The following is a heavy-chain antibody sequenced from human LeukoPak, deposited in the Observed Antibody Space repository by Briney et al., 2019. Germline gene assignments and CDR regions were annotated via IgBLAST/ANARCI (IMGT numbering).Heavy chain of an antibody. CDR3: ARANFLSCSSTSCLFDY. CDR2: INPVSGGT. Sequence: GASVKVSCKASEYTFTGYYLHWVRQAPGQGFEWIGWINPVSGGTNYVQKFQGRGTMTRDTSISPAYMELSRLRSADTAVYSCARANFLSCSSTSCLFDYWGQGTLVTVSS. D-gene: IGHD2-2*01. CDR1: EYTFTGYY. J-gene: IGHJ4*02. V-gene: IGHV1-2*02.